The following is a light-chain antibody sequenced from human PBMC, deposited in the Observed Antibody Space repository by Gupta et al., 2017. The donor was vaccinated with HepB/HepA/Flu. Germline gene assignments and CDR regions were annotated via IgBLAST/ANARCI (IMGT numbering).Light chain of an antibody. V-gene: IGKV1-16*02. CDR2: GAS. Sequence: DIPLTPSPSSLSASVGDRVTITCRASQGSSTYLAWFQQRPGKAPRSLIYGASTLHSGVPAKFSGSGSGTDFTLKISSVEPEDVATYYCQQYKCVPFTFGPGTKVEIK. J-gene: IGKJ3*01. CDR3: QQYKCVPFT. CDR1: QGSSTY.